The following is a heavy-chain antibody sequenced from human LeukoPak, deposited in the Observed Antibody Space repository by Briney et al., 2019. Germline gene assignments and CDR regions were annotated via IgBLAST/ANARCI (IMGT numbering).Heavy chain of an antibody. J-gene: IGHJ4*02. D-gene: IGHD5-12*01. CDR2: IYYSGST. Sequence: PSETLSLTCTVSGGSISSYYWSWIRQPPGKGLEWIGYIYYSGSTNYNPSHKSRVTISVDTSKSQFSLKLSSVTAADTAVYYCARLGGYGYFDYWGQGTLVTVSS. CDR1: GGSISSYY. CDR3: ARLGGYGYFDY. V-gene: IGHV4-59*01.